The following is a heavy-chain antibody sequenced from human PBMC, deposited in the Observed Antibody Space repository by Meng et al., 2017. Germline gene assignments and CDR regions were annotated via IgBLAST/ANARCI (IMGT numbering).Heavy chain of an antibody. Sequence: GESLKISCAASGFTFSGSAMHWVRQASGKGLEWVGRIRSKANSYATAYAASVKGRFTISRDDSKNTAYLQMNSLKTEDTAVYYCTRQSQDLWFGVLLASDAFDIWGQGTMVTVSS. J-gene: IGHJ3*02. V-gene: IGHV3-73*01. CDR2: IRSKANSYAT. CDR1: GFTFSGSA. CDR3: TRQSQDLWFGVLLASDAFDI. D-gene: IGHD3-10*01.